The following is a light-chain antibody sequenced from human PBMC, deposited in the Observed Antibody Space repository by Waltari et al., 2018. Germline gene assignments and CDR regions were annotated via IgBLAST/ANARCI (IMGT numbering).Light chain of an antibody. V-gene: IGKV3-20*01. J-gene: IGKJ4*01. CDR2: GVS. CDR1: QGVSSAT. Sequence: EFVLPQSPGTLSLSPGQTATLSCRASQGVSSATLALYQQTPGQAPRLLIYGVSTRATGIPDRFSGRRSGTDFTLPINGLEPEDSAMYYCQQYAGSRLTFGGGTRLEIK. CDR3: QQYAGSRLT.